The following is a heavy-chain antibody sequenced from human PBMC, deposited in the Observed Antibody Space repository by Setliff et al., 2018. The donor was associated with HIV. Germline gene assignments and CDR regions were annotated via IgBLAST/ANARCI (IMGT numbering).Heavy chain of an antibody. V-gene: IGHV3-7*05. CDR1: GFTFSSYA. CDR2: IKQDGSEK. Sequence: SGFTFSSYAMHWVRQAPGKGLEWVANIKQDGSEKYYVDSVKGRFTISRDNAKNSLYLQMNSLRAEDTAVYYCASHFGYCSSTSCEGYWGQGALVTVSS. D-gene: IGHD2-2*01. CDR3: ASHFGYCSSTSCEGY. J-gene: IGHJ4*02.